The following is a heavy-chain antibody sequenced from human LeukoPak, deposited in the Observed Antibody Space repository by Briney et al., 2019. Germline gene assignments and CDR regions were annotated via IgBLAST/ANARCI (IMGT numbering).Heavy chain of an antibody. CDR2: IYASGGT. D-gene: IGHD3-22*01. Sequence: SETLSLTCTVSGASISSHSWSWIRLPAGKGLEWIGRIYASGGTNSNPSLKSRVTMSVDTSKNQFSLMLSSVTAADTAVYYCVRGLYDSSIYRAFHIWGQGTMVTVSS. J-gene: IGHJ3*02. V-gene: IGHV4-4*07. CDR1: GASISSHS. CDR3: VRGLYDSSIYRAFHI.